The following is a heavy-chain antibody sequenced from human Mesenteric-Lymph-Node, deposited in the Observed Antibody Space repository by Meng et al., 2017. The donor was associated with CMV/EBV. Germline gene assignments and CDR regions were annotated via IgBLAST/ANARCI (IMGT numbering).Heavy chain of an antibody. Sequence: SETLSLTCTVPGGSVSSVNYYWSWIRQPPGKGLEWIGYIYHSGSTNYNPSLKSRVTISVDTSKNQFSLKLSSVTAADTAVYYCATYLVVPRNYQFDSWGQGTLVTVSS. D-gene: IGHD2-2*01. CDR2: IYHSGST. J-gene: IGHJ4*02. V-gene: IGHV4-61*01. CDR1: GGSVSSVNYY. CDR3: ATYLVVPRNYQFDS.